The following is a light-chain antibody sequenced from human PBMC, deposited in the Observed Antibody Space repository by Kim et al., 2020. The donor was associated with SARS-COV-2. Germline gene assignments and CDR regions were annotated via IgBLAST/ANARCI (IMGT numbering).Light chain of an antibody. J-gene: IGLJ1*01. CDR3: SSYAGSNNYV. CDR1: SSDVGNYNS. CDR2: EVT. V-gene: IGLV2-8*01. Sequence: GQMVTITCTETSSDVGNYNSVSWYQQHPGKAPKLMIYEVTKRPSGVPDRFSGSKSSNTASLTVSGLQAEDEAEYYGSSYAGSNNYVSGTGTKVTVL.